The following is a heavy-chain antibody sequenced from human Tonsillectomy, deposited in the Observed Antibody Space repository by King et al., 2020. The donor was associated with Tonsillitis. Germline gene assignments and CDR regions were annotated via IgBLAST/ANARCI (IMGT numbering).Heavy chain of an antibody. CDR3: ATYYYDSSAYFYQGVPFAY. CDR2: IIPILGIA. D-gene: IGHD3-22*01. J-gene: IGHJ4*02. V-gene: IGHV1-69*09. CDR1: GGTFSNYA. Sequence: VQLVESGAEVKKPGSSVKVSCKASGGTFSNYAISWVRQAPGQGLDWMGRIIPILGIANYAQKFQGRVTITADKSTSTAYMELSSLRSEDTAVYYCATYYYDSSAYFYQGVPFAYWGQGTLVTVSS.